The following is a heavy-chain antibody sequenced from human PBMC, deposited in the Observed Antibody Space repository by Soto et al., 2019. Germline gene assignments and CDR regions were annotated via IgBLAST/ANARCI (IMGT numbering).Heavy chain of an antibody. J-gene: IGHJ6*02. V-gene: IGHV4-4*07. CDR1: GGSIRSYY. CDR2: IYTSGST. CDR3: AREGASGFGMDV. Sequence: QVQLQESGPGLVKPSETLSLTCNVSGGSIRSYYWSWVRQPAGKPQEWIGRIYTSGSTNYNPSLKSRVSMSGATSKNQVSLEVTSVRAADAAVYYCAREGASGFGMDVWGQGTTVTVSS. D-gene: IGHD3-3*01.